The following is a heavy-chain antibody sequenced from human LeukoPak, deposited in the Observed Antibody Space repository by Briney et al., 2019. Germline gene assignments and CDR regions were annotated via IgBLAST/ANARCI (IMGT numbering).Heavy chain of an antibody. CDR3: ASLSRVAGTFSEFLF. J-gene: IGHJ4*02. CDR1: GNSISSFF. CDR2: MHYSGDS. Sequence: SETLSLTCTVSGNSISSFFWSWIRQPPGKGLEWIGSMHYSGDSKYNPSLRSRVSLSIDTSKQQFSLRLSSVTAADTAVYYCASLSRVAGTFSEFLFWGQGTLVTVSS. D-gene: IGHD2-15*01. V-gene: IGHV4-59*01.